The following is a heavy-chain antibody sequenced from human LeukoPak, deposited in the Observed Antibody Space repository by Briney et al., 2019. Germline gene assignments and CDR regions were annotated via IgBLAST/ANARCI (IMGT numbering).Heavy chain of an antibody. V-gene: IGHV1-2*02. Sequence: GASVKVSCKASGYTFTGYYMHWVRQAPGQGLEWMGWINPNSGGTNYAQKFQGRVTMTRDTSISTAYMELSRLRSDDTAVYYCAREFVVVAATSSYYGMDVWGQGTTVTV. CDR3: AREFVVVAATSSYYGMDV. D-gene: IGHD2-15*01. CDR2: INPNSGGT. CDR1: GYTFTGYY. J-gene: IGHJ6*02.